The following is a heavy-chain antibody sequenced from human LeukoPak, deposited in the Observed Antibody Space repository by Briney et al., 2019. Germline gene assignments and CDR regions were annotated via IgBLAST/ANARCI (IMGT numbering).Heavy chain of an antibody. CDR1: GGSISSGGYS. J-gene: IGHJ4*02. Sequence: SETLSLTCAVSGGSISSGGYSWSWIRQPPGKGLEWIGYIYHSGSTYYNPSLKSRVTISVDRSKNQFSLKLSSVTAADTAVYYCARGRYGDHTYFDYWGQGTLVTVSS. CDR2: IYHSGST. CDR3: ARGRYGDHTYFDY. V-gene: IGHV4-30-2*01. D-gene: IGHD4-17*01.